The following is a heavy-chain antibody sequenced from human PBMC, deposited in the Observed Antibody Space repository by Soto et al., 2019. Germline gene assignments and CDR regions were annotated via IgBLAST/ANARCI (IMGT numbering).Heavy chain of an antibody. J-gene: IGHJ4*02. CDR2: IDNSGST. Sequence: PSETLSLTCTVSGGSISNYFGNWIRQPAGKGLEWIGRIDNSGSTNYNPSLKSRITMSADTSRNQFSLKLNSVTAADTAVYYCARGGQDFWSGPFDYWGQGALVTVSS. CDR1: GGSISNYF. CDR3: ARGGQDFWSGPFDY. D-gene: IGHD3-3*01. V-gene: IGHV4-4*07.